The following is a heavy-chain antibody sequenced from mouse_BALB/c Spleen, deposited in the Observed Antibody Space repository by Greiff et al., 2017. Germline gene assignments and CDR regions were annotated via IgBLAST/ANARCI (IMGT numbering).Heavy chain of an antibody. CDR3: ARSGDGYPWAMDY. CDR1: GYSITSDYA. D-gene: IGHD2-3*01. J-gene: IGHJ4*01. CDR2: ISYSGST. V-gene: IGHV3-2*02. Sequence: EVKLQESGPGLVKPSQSLSLTCTVTGYSITSDYAWNWIRQFPGNKLEWMGYISYSGSTSYNPSLKSRISITRDTSKNQFFLQLNSVTTEDTATYYCARSGDGYPWAMDYWGQGTSVTVSS.